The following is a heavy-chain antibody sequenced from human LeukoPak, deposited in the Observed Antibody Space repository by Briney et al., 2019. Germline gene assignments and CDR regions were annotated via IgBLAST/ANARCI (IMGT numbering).Heavy chain of an antibody. CDR3: ARVLRYCSGGNCYSGGLGYMDV. V-gene: IGHV3-23*01. Sequence: GGSLRLSCAASGFTFNIYGVNWVRQAPGKGLEWVSGITGNGGGIYYADSVKGRFTISRDNSKNTLYLQMASLRAEDTAVYYCARVLRYCSGGNCYSGGLGYMDVWGKGTTVTISS. CDR1: GFTFNIYG. D-gene: IGHD2-15*01. J-gene: IGHJ6*03. CDR2: ITGNGGGI.